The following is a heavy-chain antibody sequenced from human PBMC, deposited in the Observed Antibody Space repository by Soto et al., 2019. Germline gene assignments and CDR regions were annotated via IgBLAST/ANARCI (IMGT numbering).Heavy chain of an antibody. CDR3: ARDASGSYGGKDFDY. J-gene: IGHJ4*02. V-gene: IGHV1-2*02. CDR2: INPNSGGT. CDR1: GYTFTGYY. Sequence: GASVKVSCKASGYTFTGYYMHWVRQAPGQGLEWMGWINPNSGGTNYAQKFQGRVTMTRDTSISTAYMELSRLRSDDTAVYYCARDASGSYGGKDFDYWGQGTLVPVSS. D-gene: IGHD1-26*01.